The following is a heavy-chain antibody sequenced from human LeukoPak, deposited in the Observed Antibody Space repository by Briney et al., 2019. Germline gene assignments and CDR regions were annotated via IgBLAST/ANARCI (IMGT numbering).Heavy chain of an antibody. CDR2: IIPIFGTA. D-gene: IGHD3-3*01. CDR3: ARPSYITIFGVVIRDAFDI. Sequence: SVKVSCKASGGTFSSYAISWVRQAPGQGLEWMGGIIPIFGTANYAQKFQGRVAITADESTSTAYMELSSLRSEDTAVYYCARPSYITIFGVVIRDAFDIWGQGTMVTVSS. J-gene: IGHJ3*02. CDR1: GGTFSSYA. V-gene: IGHV1-69*13.